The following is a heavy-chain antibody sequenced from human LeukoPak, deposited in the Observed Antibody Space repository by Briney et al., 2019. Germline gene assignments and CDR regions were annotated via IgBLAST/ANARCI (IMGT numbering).Heavy chain of an antibody. V-gene: IGHV4-39*02. CDR2: IYHSGST. D-gene: IGHD2-2*01. Sequence: SETLSLTCTVSGCSISSSNYYGWRIRQPPGKGLEWIGMIYHSGSTYYNPSLKSRVTISVDTSKNQFSLKLSSVTAADTAVYYSAREVFSSISCYVVSWGQRTLVTVSS. CDR3: AREVFSSISCYVVS. J-gene: IGHJ4*02. CDR1: GCSISSSNYY.